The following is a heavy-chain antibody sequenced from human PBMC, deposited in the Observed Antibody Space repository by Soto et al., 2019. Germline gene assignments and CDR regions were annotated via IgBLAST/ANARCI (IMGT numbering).Heavy chain of an antibody. CDR1: GGSISSGGYF. Sequence: SETLSLTCTVSGGSISSGGYFWSWIRQNPGKGLEWIGYIYYNGITYYNPSLKSRVSISVDTSSNQFSLKLSSVTAADTAVYYCARDKITGLFDYWGQGTLVTVSS. CDR3: ARDKITGLFDY. D-gene: IGHD2-8*02. CDR2: IYYNGIT. J-gene: IGHJ4*02. V-gene: IGHV4-31*03.